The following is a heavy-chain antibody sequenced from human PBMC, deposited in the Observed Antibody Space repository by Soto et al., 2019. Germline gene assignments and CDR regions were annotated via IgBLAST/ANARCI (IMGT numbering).Heavy chain of an antibody. CDR1: GFTFSSYA. V-gene: IGHV3-23*01. J-gene: IGHJ4*02. CDR2: ISGSGGRT. Sequence: GGSLRLSCAASGFTFSSYAMSWVRQAPGKGLEWVSAISGSGGRTYYADSVKGRFTISRDNSKNTLYLQMNSLRAADTAVYYCAASSTSCYLCGYYWGQGTLFAVSS. D-gene: IGHD2-2*01. CDR3: AASSTSCYLCGYY.